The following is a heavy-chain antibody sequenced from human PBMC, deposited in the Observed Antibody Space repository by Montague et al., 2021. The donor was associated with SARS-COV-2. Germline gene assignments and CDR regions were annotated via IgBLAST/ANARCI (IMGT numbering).Heavy chain of an antibody. CDR2: ISYSGST. D-gene: IGHD2-15*01. J-gene: IGHJ6*02. Sequence: SETLSLTCNVSGGSISTYHWCWVWLPHGTGLEWIGYISYSGSTNYNPYLKHRDTMSVDPSKKKFHLKLSSVTAADTAAYFCASGGGLSADYCYYGMDVWGQGTTVTVSS. CDR1: GGSISTYH. V-gene: IGHV4-59*01. CDR3: ASGGGLSADYCYYGMDV.